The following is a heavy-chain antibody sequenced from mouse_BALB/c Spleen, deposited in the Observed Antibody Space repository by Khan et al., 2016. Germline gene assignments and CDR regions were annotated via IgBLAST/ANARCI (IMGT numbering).Heavy chain of an antibody. D-gene: IGHD1-1*01. V-gene: IGHV3-2*02. CDR1: GYSITSDYA. Sequence: EVQLQESGPGLVKPSQSLSLTCTVTGYSITSDYAWNWIRQFPGNKLEWMGYISYSGSTSYNPSLKSRISITRDTSKNQFFLQLNSGTTEDTATYYCASRSSGYFDYWGQGTTLTVSS. CDR3: ASRSSGYFDY. CDR2: ISYSGST. J-gene: IGHJ2*01.